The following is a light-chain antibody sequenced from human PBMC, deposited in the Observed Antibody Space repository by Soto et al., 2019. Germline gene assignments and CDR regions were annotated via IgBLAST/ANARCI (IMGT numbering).Light chain of an antibody. CDR1: SSDFGNYNL. Sequence: QSVLTQPASVSGSPGQSITISCTGTSSDFGNYNLVSWYHQHPGKAPKLMIYEASKRPSGVSNRFSASKSGITASLTISGLQAEDEADYYCCSYAGGSPLGVFGNGTKVTVL. CDR2: EAS. V-gene: IGLV2-23*02. CDR3: CSYAGGSPLGV. J-gene: IGLJ1*01.